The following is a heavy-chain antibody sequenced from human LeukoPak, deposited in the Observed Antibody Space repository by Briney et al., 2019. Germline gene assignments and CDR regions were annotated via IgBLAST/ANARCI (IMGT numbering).Heavy chain of an antibody. Sequence: GGSLRLSCAASGFTFSSYEMNWVRQAPGKGRGGGSYMRSSGSNIYYADSVKGRFTISRDNAKNSLYLQMNSLRAEAPAVYYCARPSRRSYNAFDIWGQGTMVTVSS. V-gene: IGHV3-48*03. D-gene: IGHD1-26*01. CDR1: GFTFSSYE. J-gene: IGHJ3*02. CDR2: MRSSGSNI. CDR3: ARPSRRSYNAFDI.